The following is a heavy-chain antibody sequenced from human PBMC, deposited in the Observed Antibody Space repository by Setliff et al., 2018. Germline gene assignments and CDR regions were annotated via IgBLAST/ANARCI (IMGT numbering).Heavy chain of an antibody. CDR2: VYHSGSS. CDR3: ARAISGWYSAHYYYMDV. CDR1: GYPISRGFY. J-gene: IGHJ6*03. V-gene: IGHV4-38-2*02. Sequence: SETLSLTCTVSGYPISRGFYWGWIRQSPGKGLEWIGSVYHSGSSYQNPSLRSRIAVSVDTSKNQFSLKLSSVTAADTAVYYCARAISGWYSAHYYYMDVWGKGTTVTVS. D-gene: IGHD6-19*01.